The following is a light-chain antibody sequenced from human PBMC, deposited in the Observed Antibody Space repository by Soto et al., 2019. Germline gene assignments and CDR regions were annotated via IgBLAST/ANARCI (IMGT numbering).Light chain of an antibody. V-gene: IGKV3-20*01. Sequence: EVVLTQSPATLSLSPGERATLSCRASQNVRTFLDWYQQKPGQAPRLLIYGASNRATGIPARFSGSGSGTDFTLTISRLEPEDFAVYYCQQYGSSPPLTFGGGTKVEIK. CDR3: QQYGSSPPLT. CDR2: GAS. CDR1: QNVRTF. J-gene: IGKJ4*01.